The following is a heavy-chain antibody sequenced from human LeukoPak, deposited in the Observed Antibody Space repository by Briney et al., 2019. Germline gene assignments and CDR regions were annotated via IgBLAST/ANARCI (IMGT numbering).Heavy chain of an antibody. J-gene: IGHJ6*02. V-gene: IGHV3-13*01. Sequence: GGSLSLSCAFPGFTFSTHDLHWVRQAQGKGLEWFSTIGPTGDTFYPDSVKGRFTISRESAKNSLYLQMNSLRAGDTAVYYCARDLRGYRYGGYPYFYGMDVWGQGTTVTVSS. CDR2: IGPTGDT. CDR3: ARDLRGYRYGGYPYFYGMDV. D-gene: IGHD5-18*01. CDR1: GFTFSTHD.